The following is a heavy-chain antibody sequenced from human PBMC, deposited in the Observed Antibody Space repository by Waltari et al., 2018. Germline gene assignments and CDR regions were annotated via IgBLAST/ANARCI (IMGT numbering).Heavy chain of an antibody. J-gene: IGHJ6*03. CDR3: ARAPKFQLRYRDYYYMDV. V-gene: IGHV4-30-4*08. CDR2: IYYSGYT. D-gene: IGHD2-2*01. Sequence: QVQLPESGPGLVKPSQTLSLPCTVSGGHISIGHYYWSWIRQPPGKGLEWIGYIYYSGYTFYNPSLQSRISMSVDTSKNQFSLKLTSVTASDTALYYCARAPKFQLRYRDYYYMDVWGKGTTVTISS. CDR1: GGHISIGHYY.